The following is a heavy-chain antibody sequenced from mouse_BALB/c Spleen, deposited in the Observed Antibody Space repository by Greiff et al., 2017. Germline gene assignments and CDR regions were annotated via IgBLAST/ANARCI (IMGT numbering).Heavy chain of an antibody. CDR1: GFSLTGYG. Sequence: QVQLQQSGPGLVAPSQSLSITCTVSGFSLTGYGVNWVRQPPGKGLAWLGMIWGDGSTDYNSALKSRLSISKDNSKSQVFLKMNSLQTADTARYYCARDLGRRAFAYWGQGTLVTVAA. CDR2: IWGDGST. CDR3: ARDLGRRAFAY. V-gene: IGHV2-6-7*01. J-gene: IGHJ3*01. D-gene: IGHD3-1*01.